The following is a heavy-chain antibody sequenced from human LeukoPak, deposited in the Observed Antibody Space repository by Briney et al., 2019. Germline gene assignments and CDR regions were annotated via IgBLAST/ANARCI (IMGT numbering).Heavy chain of an antibody. D-gene: IGHD3-10*01. Sequence: GGSLRLSCAASGFTFSSYAMSWVRQAPGKGLEWVSAISGSGGSTYYADSVKGRFTISRDNSKNTLYLQMNSLRAEDTAVYYCARGEYGSGSYHIDYWGQGTLVTVSS. J-gene: IGHJ4*02. CDR1: GFTFSSYA. CDR2: ISGSGGST. CDR3: ARGEYGSGSYHIDY. V-gene: IGHV3-23*01.